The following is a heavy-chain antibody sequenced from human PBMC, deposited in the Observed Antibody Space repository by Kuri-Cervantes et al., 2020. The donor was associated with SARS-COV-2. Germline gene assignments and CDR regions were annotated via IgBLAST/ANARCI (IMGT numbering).Heavy chain of an antibody. V-gene: IGHV1-18*01. CDR3: ARSITMVRGVIIPRGPSDY. CDR2: ISAYNGNT. J-gene: IGHJ4*02. Sequence: ASVKVSCKASGYTFTSYGISWVRQAPGQGLEWMGWISAYNGNTNYAQKLQGRVTMTTDTSTSTAYMELRSLRSDDTAVYYCARSITMVRGVIIPRGPSDYWGRGTLVTVSS. D-gene: IGHD3-10*01. CDR1: GYTFTSYG.